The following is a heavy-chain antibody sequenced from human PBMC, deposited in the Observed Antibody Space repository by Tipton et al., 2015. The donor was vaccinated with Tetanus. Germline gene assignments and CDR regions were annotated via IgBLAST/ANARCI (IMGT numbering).Heavy chain of an antibody. CDR1: GGSISSYY. Sequence: TLSLTCTVSGGSISSYYWSWIRQPPGKGLEWIGYIYYSGSTNYNPSLKSRVTISVDTSKNQFSLKLSSVTAADTVVYYCAGGIVVVSDAFDIWGQGTMVTVSS. J-gene: IGHJ3*02. CDR3: AGGIVVVSDAFDI. D-gene: IGHD3-22*01. V-gene: IGHV4-59*01. CDR2: IYYSGST.